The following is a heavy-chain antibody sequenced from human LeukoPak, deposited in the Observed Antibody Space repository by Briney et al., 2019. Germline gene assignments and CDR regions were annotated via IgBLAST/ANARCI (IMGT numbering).Heavy chain of an antibody. J-gene: IGHJ4*02. Sequence: GGSLRLSCAASGFTFSSYSMNWVRQAPGKGLEWVSSISSSSSYIYYADSVKGRFTISRDNAKNSLYLQMNSLRAEDTAVYYCARVGNYYGSSGTYWGQGTLVTVSS. CDR1: GFTFSSYS. CDR3: ARVGNYYGSSGTY. D-gene: IGHD3-22*01. V-gene: IGHV3-21*01. CDR2: ISSSSSYI.